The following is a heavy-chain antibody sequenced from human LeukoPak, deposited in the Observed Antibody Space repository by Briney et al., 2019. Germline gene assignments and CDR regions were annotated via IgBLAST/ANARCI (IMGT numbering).Heavy chain of an antibody. CDR2: INHSGST. CDR3: ARAVSYGDYDY. CDR1: GGSFSGYY. Sequence: PSETLSLTCAVYGGSFSGYYWSWIRQPPGKGLEWIGEINHSGSTNYNPSLESRVTISVDTSKNQFSLKLSSVTAADTAVYYCARAVSYGDYDYWGQGTLVTVSS. J-gene: IGHJ4*02. V-gene: IGHV4-34*01. D-gene: IGHD4-17*01.